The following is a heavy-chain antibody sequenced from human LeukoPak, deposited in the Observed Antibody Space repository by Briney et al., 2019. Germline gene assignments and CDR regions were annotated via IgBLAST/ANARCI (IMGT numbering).Heavy chain of an antibody. CDR1: GYTFTSYD. J-gene: IGHJ6*03. CDR3: ARGRGSSGSYSYYYMDV. Sequence: GASVKVSCKASGYTFTSYDINWVRQATGQGLEWMGWMNPNSGNTGYAQKFQGRVTITRNTSISTAYMELSSLRSEDTAVYYCARGRGSSGSYSYYYMDVWGKGTTVTVSS. D-gene: IGHD6-6*01. CDR2: MNPNSGNT. V-gene: IGHV1-8*03.